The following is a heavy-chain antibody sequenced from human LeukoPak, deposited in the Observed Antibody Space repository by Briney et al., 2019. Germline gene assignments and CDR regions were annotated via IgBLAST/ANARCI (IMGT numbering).Heavy chain of an antibody. CDR2: VYLTRST. V-gene: IGHV4-4*07. CDR1: GDSINSYY. Sequence: SETLSLTCTVSGDSINSYYWSWIRQPAGRGLEWIGRVYLTRSTDYNPSLRSRVIMSLDRSKNQFSLQVTSVTAADTAVYYCARHGAAAGTSYYYFDYWGQGTLVTVSS. CDR3: ARHGAAAGTSYYYFDY. D-gene: IGHD6-13*01. J-gene: IGHJ4*02.